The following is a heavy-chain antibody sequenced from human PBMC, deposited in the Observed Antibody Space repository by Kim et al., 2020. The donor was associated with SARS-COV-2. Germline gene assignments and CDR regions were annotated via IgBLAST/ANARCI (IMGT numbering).Heavy chain of an antibody. Sequence: GGSLRLSCVASGFTFSSYEMNWVRQAPGKGLEWVSYISSSGSTIYYADSVKGRFTISRDNAKNSLYLQMNSLRAEDTAVYYCARTRRSTIFGVVIREISRKSTRCYYYGMDVWGQGTTVTLSS. V-gene: IGHV3-48*03. CDR3: ARTRRSTIFGVVIREISRKSTRCYYYGMDV. D-gene: IGHD3-3*01. CDR2: ISSSGSTI. J-gene: IGHJ6*02. CDR1: GFTFSSYE.